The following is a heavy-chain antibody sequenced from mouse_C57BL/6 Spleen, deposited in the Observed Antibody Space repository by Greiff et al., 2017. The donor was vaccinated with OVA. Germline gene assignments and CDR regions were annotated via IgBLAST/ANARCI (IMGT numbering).Heavy chain of an antibody. V-gene: IGHV3-6*01. D-gene: IGHD1-1*01. CDR2: ISYDGSN. J-gene: IGHJ2*01. Sequence: EVKLQQSGPGLVKPSQSLSLTCSVTGYSITSGYYWNWIRQFPGNKLEWMGYISYDGSNNYNPSLKNRISITRDTSKNQFFLKLNSVTTEDTATYYCARYGYYFDYWGQGTTLTVSS. CDR1: GYSITSGYY. CDR3: ARYGYYFDY.